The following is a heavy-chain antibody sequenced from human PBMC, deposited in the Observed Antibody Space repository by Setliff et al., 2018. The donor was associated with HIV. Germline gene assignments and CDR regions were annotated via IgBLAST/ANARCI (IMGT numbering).Heavy chain of an antibody. J-gene: IGHJ4*02. CDR2: THPSGGSP. CDR1: GYSFTRYY. Sequence: GASVKVSCKASGYSFTRYYMHWVRQAPGQGLEWMGITHPSGGSPNYAQKFQGRVTMTRDMSTSTVYMELRSLRSEDTAVYYCARDHDSSAYTYFDYWGQGTLVTVSS. V-gene: IGHV1-46*01. CDR3: ARDHDSSAYTYFDY. D-gene: IGHD3-22*01.